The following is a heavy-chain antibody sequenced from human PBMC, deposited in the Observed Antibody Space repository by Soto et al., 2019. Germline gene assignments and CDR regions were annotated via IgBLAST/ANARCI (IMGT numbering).Heavy chain of an antibody. CDR2: TYYRSRWYS. Sequence: SQTLSLTCVGSGDTVSSNSVAWNWVRQSPSRGLEWLGRTYYRSRWYSDYAVSVRSRIDINADTSKNQASLQLNSVPPEDTAVYYCARSEEDSDYYYYGMDVWGQGTTVTVSS. D-gene: IGHD2-15*01. CDR1: GDTVSSNSVA. J-gene: IGHJ6*02. V-gene: IGHV6-1*01. CDR3: ARSEEDSDYYYYGMDV.